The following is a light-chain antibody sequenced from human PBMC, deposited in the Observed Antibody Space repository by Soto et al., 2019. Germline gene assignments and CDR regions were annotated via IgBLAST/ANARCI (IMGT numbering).Light chain of an antibody. Sequence: EIVIAQSPAPPSLSPGERATLSCRASQSVSSNLAWSQQKPGQAPRLLIYVASTRARGRPSRFSGSGSGTEFTLPISSLLFEDLAVYNCHQYSNWPPIIFGRGTRLEIK. CDR3: HQYSNWPPII. CDR2: VAS. V-gene: IGKV3-15*01. J-gene: IGKJ5*01. CDR1: QSVSSN.